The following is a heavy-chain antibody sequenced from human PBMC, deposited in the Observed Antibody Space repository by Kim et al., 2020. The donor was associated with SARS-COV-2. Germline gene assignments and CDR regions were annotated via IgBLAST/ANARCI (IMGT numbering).Heavy chain of an antibody. V-gene: IGHV3-33*05. J-gene: IGHJ6*01. CDR1: GFTFSSYG. CDR3: ARDGITMVRGVYYYYGM. Sequence: GGSLRLSCAASGFTFSSYGMHWVRQAPGKGLEWVAVISYDGSNKYYADSVKGRFTISRDNSKNTLYLQMNSLRAEDTAVYYCARDGITMVRGVYYYYGM. CDR2: ISYDGSNK. D-gene: IGHD3-10*01.